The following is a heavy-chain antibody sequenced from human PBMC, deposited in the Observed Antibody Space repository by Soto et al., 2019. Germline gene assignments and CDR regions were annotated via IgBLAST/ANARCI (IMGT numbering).Heavy chain of an antibody. V-gene: IGHV2-5*02. CDR3: AHIWDDAFDI. CDR2: IYWDDDK. D-gene: IGHD1-26*01. J-gene: IGHJ3*02. CDR1: GFSLSTSGVG. Sequence: QITLKESGPTLVKPTQTLTLTCTFSGFSLSTSGVGVGWIRQPPGKALEWLALIYWDDDKRYSSSLKSRLTITMDTTKNQVVLTMTNMDPVAKATYYYAHIWDDAFDIWGQGTMVTVSS.